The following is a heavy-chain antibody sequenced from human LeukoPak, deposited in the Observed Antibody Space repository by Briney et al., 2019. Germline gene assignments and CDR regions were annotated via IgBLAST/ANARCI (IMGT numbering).Heavy chain of an antibody. CDR1: GFTFSSYG. V-gene: IGHV3-30*03. CDR3: ARNLGSSWIFSDY. D-gene: IGHD6-13*01. CDR2: ISYDGSNK. J-gene: IGHJ4*02. Sequence: GRSLRLSCAASGFTFSSYGMHWVRQAPGKGLEWVAVISYDGSNKYYADSVKGRFTISRDNAKNSLSLQMNSLRAEDTAVYYCARNLGSSWIFSDYWGQGTLVTVSS.